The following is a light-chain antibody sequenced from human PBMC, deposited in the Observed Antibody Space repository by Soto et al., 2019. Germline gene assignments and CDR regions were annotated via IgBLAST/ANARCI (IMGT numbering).Light chain of an antibody. Sequence: EIVLTQSPGTLSLSPGERATLSCRASHSVSSSYLAWYQQKPGQAPRHLIYGASSRATGIPDRFSGSGSGTDFTLTISRLEPEDFAVYYCQQYGSSPPYTFGQGTKLEI. V-gene: IGKV3-20*01. J-gene: IGKJ2*01. CDR3: QQYGSSPPYT. CDR1: HSVSSSY. CDR2: GAS.